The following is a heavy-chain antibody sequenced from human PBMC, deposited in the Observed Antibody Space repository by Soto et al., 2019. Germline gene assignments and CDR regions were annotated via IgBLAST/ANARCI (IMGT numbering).Heavy chain of an antibody. J-gene: IGHJ6*03. Sequence: ASVKVSCKASGYTFTSYGISWVRQAPGQGLEWMGWISAYNGNTNYAQKLQGRVTMTTDTSTSTAYMELRSLRSDDTAVYYCARDQGDRVIGGFYYMDVWGNGTTVTVSS. CDR3: ARDQGDRVIGGFYYMDV. CDR1: GYTFTSYG. D-gene: IGHD2-21*01. V-gene: IGHV1-18*01. CDR2: ISAYNGNT.